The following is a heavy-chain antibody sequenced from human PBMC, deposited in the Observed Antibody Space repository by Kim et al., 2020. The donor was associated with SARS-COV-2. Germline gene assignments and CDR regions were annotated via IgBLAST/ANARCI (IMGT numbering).Heavy chain of an antibody. V-gene: IGHV3-53*01. CDR3: ARDPADGTYLGTAFDV. CDR2: IYSDGTT. D-gene: IGHD1-1*01. CDR1: GFTVSRSH. J-gene: IGHJ3*01. Sequence: GGSLRLSCAPSGFTVSRSHMYWVRQTPEKGLQWVSVIYSDGTTYYADSVKGRFTTSRDISGNALFLQMNSLRGEDTAVYYCARDPADGTYLGTAFDVWGQGTNVTVSS.